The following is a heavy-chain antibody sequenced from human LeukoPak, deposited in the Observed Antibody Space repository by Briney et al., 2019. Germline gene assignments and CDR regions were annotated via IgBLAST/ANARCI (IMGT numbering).Heavy chain of an antibody. CDR3: ARVGCSGGSCYSTFDY. CDR2: IIPIFGTA. D-gene: IGHD2-15*01. Sequence: SVKVSCKASGGTFSSYAISWVRQAPGQGLEWMGGIIPIFGTANYAQKFQGRVSITTDESTSTAYMELSSLRSEDTAVYYCARVGCSGGSCYSTFDYWGQGTLVTVSS. V-gene: IGHV1-69*05. J-gene: IGHJ4*02. CDR1: GGTFSSYA.